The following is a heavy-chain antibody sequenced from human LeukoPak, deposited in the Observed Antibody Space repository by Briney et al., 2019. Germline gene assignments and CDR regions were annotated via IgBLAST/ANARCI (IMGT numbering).Heavy chain of an antibody. J-gene: IGHJ4*02. D-gene: IGHD6-19*01. V-gene: IGHV3-49*04. CDR3: TRDVGLSVAGHLDY. CDR2: IRSKAYGGTT. CDR1: GFTFGDYA. Sequence: GRSLRLSCTASGFTFGDYAMSWVRQAPGKGLEWVGFIRSKAYGGTTEYAASVKGRFTISRDDSKSIAYLQMNSLKTEDTAVYYCTRDVGLSVAGHLDYWGQGTLVTVSS.